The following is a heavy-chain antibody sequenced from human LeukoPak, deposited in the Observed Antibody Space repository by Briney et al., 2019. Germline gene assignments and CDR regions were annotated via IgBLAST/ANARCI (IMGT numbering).Heavy chain of an antibody. V-gene: IGHV1-2*02. D-gene: IGHD3-10*01. J-gene: IGHJ4*02. CDR2: INPNSGGT. CDR3: ARAENYYGSGSYVPYDY. Sequence: ASVKVSCKASGYTFTGYYMHWVRQAPGQGPEWMGWINPNSGGTNYAQKFQGRVTMTRDTSISTAYMELSRLRSDDTAVYYCARAENYYGSGSYVPYDYWGQGTLVTVSS. CDR1: GYTFTGYY.